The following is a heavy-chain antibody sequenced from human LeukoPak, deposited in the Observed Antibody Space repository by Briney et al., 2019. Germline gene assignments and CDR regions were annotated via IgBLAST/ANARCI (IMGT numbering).Heavy chain of an antibody. CDR1: GGSISGYY. D-gene: IGHD1-26*01. CDR2: IYHSGIT. Sequence: PSETLSLTCTVSGGSISGYYLNWIRQPPGKGLEWIGYIYHSGITNYNPSLKSRVTISVDTSKNQFSLKLSSVTAADTAVYYCARDGYSGSSLFDYWGQGTLVTVSS. V-gene: IGHV4-59*01. CDR3: ARDGYSGSSLFDY. J-gene: IGHJ4*02.